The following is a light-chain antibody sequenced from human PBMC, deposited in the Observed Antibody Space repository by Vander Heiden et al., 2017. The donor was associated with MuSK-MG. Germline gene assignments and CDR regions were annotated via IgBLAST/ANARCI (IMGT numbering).Light chain of an antibody. V-gene: IGLV2-14*03. CDR3: SSYTSSSTRV. CDR1: SSDVGGYND. CDR2: DVS. Sequence: QSALPQPASVSGSPGQSTTISCTGTSSDVGGYNDDSWYQQHRGKAPKLMIYDVSNRPSGVSNRFSGSKSGNTASLTISGHQAEDEADYYCSSYTSSSTRVFGTETKVTVL. J-gene: IGLJ1*01.